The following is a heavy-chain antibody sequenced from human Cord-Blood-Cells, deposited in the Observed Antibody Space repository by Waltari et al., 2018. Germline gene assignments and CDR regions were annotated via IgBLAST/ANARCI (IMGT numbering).Heavy chain of an antibody. CDR2: IEPCASYT. J-gene: IGHJ4*02. D-gene: IGHD4-17*01. Sequence: EVQLVQSGAEVKKPGESLQISCKGSGYSFTSYWIGWVRQMPGKGLEWMGIIEPCASYTRDSPSFQGQVTISADKSISTAYLQWSSLKASDNAMYYCARSPGDFDYWCQGTLVTVSS. CDR1: GYSFTSYW. V-gene: IGHV5-51*01. CDR3: ARSPGDFDY.